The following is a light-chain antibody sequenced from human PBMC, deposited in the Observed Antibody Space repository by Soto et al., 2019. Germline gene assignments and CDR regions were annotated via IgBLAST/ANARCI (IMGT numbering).Light chain of an antibody. J-gene: IGKJ4*01. V-gene: IGKV1D-12*01. CDR1: QGISSG. CDR3: QQANSFPFT. Sequence: DIQMTQSPSSVSASVGDRVTITCRASQGISSGLGWYQQKPGKAPKLLIYAASSLQSGVPSRFSGSGFGTDVTLTISSLQPEDFATYYCQQANSFPFTFGGGTKVEIK. CDR2: AAS.